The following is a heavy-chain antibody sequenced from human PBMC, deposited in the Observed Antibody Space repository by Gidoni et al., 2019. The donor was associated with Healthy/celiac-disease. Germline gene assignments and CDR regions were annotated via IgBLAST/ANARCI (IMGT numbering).Heavy chain of an antibody. J-gene: IGHJ4*02. V-gene: IGHV3-48*03. D-gene: IGHD1-26*01. Sequence: EVQLVESGGGLVQPGGSLRLSCAASGFTFSSYEMNWVRQAPGKGLEWVSYISSSGSTIYYADSVKGRFTISRDNAKNSLYLQMNSLRAEDTAVYYCARTIVGAEGVDYWGQGTLVTVSS. CDR1: GFTFSSYE. CDR2: ISSSGSTI. CDR3: ARTIVGAEGVDY.